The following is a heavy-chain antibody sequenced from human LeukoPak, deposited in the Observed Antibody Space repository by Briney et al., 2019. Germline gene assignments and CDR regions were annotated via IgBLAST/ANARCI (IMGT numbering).Heavy chain of an antibody. CDR3: AREGIAVSNWFDP. CDR2: INPSGGST. J-gene: IGHJ5*02. D-gene: IGHD6-19*01. Sequence: ASVKVSCKASGYTFTSYYMHWVRQAPEQGLEWMGIINPSGGSTSYAQKFQGRVTMTRDTSTSTVSMELRSLRSEDTAVYYCAREGIAVSNWFDPWGQGTLVTVSS. V-gene: IGHV1-46*01. CDR1: GYTFTSYY.